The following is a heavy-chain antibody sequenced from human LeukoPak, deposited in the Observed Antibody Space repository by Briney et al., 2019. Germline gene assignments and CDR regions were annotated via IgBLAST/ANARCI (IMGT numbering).Heavy chain of an antibody. V-gene: IGHV5-51*01. CDR3: ARRPTTYYGLDV. CDR1: GYSFATFW. Sequence: PGESLKISCEGSGYSFATFWIAWVRQMPGKGLEWMGIIYPGDSDTRYSPSFQGQVTISADKSISTAYLQWSSLKASDTAMYYCARRPTTYYGLDVWGQGTVVIVSS. CDR2: IYPGDSDT. J-gene: IGHJ6*02. D-gene: IGHD1-14*01.